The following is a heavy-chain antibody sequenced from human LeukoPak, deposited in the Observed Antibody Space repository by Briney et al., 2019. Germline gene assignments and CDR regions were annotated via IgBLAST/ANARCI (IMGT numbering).Heavy chain of an antibody. J-gene: IGHJ4*02. D-gene: IGHD3-3*01. Sequence: PSETLSLTCTVSGGSISSYYWSWIRQPPGKGLEWIGEINHSGSTNYNPSLKSRVTISVDTSKNQFSLKLSSVTAADTAVYYCARHDFWSGYYSGWGQGTLVTVSS. CDR2: INHSGST. V-gene: IGHV4-34*01. CDR3: ARHDFWSGYYSG. CDR1: GGSISSYY.